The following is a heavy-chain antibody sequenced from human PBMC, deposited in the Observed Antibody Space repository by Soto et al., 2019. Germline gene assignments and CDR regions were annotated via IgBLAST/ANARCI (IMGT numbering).Heavy chain of an antibody. CDR2: ISYDGSNK. D-gene: IGHD3-3*01. CDR3: AKDRENGYYDFWSGYYLAMDY. V-gene: IGHV3-30*18. CDR1: GFTFSSYG. J-gene: IGHJ4*02. Sequence: QVQLVESGGGVVQPGRSLRLSCAASGFTFSSYGMHWVRQAPGKGLEWVAVISYDGSNKYYADSVKGRFTISRDNSKNTLYLQMNSLRAEDTAVYYCAKDRENGYYDFWSGYYLAMDYWGQGTLVTVSS.